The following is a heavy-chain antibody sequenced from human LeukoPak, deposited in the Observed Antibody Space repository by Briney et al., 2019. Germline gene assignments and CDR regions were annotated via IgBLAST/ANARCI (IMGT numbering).Heavy chain of an antibody. J-gene: IGHJ6*03. V-gene: IGHV3-21*01. Sequence: PGGSLRLSCAASGFTFSTYWMTWVRQAPGKGLEWVSSISSSSSYIYYADSVKGRFTISRDNAKNSLYLQMNSLRAEDTAVYYCASDSSGYYYYYYMDVWGKGTTVTVSS. CDR2: ISSSSSYI. CDR1: GFTFSTYW. CDR3: ASDSSGYYYYYYMDV. D-gene: IGHD3-22*01.